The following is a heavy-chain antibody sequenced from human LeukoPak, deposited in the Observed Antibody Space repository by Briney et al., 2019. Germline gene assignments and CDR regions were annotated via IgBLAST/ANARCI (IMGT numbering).Heavy chain of an antibody. J-gene: IGHJ4*02. D-gene: IGHD6-19*01. CDR2: IYQDGST. Sequence: SETLSLTCTVYGASVTSLSYYWTWIRQSPSKGLEWIGHIYQDGSTNYFPSLDSRVSIPLDTSKNLFSLKLTSVTAGDTAVYFCAKVTNGWRYFFEDWGQGIQVTVSS. CDR1: GASVTSLSYY. CDR3: AKVTNGWRYFFED. V-gene: IGHV4-61*01.